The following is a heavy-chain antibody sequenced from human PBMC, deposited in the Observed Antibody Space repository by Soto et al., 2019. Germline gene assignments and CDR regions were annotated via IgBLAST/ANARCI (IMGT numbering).Heavy chain of an antibody. Sequence: ASVKVSCKASGYTFTNYAMHWVRQAPGQRLEWMGWINTDNGNSNYAQKYQGRVTMTTDTSTSTAYMELSSLRSDDTAVYYCARIADCSTTSCSFPSRFHVRGYYYYYGLDVWGQGTTVTVSS. CDR2: INTDNGNS. J-gene: IGHJ6*02. V-gene: IGHV1-3*04. CDR1: GYTFTNYA. CDR3: ARIADCSTTSCSFPSRFHVRGYYYYYGLDV. D-gene: IGHD2-2*01.